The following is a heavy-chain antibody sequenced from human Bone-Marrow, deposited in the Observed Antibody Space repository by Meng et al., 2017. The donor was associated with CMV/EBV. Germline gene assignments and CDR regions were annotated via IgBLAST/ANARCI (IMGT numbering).Heavy chain of an antibody. CDR2: IYSGGSST. CDR1: GSTFSPYW. V-gene: IGHV3-23*03. D-gene: IGHD3-3*01. Sequence: GGSLRLSCTFSGSTFSPYWMSWVRQAPGKGLEWVSVIYSGGSSTYYADSVKGRFTISRDNSKNTLYLQMNSLRAEDTAVYYCARGDYDFWSGYSYGMDVWGQGTTVTVSS. J-gene: IGHJ6*02. CDR3: ARGDYDFWSGYSYGMDV.